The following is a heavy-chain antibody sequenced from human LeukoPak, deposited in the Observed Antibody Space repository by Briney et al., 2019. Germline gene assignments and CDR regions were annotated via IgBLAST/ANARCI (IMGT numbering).Heavy chain of an antibody. CDR2: IYRGDSDT. D-gene: IGHD1-26*01. CDR3: ARLVPRTVGGTGAFYFDY. V-gene: IGHV5-51*01. CDR1: GYSFTTYW. J-gene: IGHJ4*02. Sequence: GESLKISCKGFGYSFTTYWIGWVRQMPGKGLEWMGIIYRGDSDTRYSPSFQGQVTISADMSISTAYLQLSNLKASDTAMYYCARLVPRTVGGTGAFYFDYWGQGTLVTVSS.